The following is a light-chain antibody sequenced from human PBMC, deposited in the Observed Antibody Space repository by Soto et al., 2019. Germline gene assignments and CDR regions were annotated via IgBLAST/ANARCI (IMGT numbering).Light chain of an antibody. J-gene: IGKJ5*01. CDR2: DAS. CDR1: QTVTRNF. CDR3: QQYGSSIT. Sequence: VLTQSPGTLSLSPGESATLSCRASQTVTRNFLAWYQQKPGQAPRLLIYDASNRATGIPARFSGSGSGTDFTLTISRLEPEDFAVFYCQQYGSSITFGQGTRLEIK. V-gene: IGKV3-20*01.